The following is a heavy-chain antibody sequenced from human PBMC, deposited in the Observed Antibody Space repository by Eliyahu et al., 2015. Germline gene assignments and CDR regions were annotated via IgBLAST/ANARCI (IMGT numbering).Heavy chain of an antibody. V-gene: IGHV3-21*01. J-gene: IGHJ4*02. CDR1: GFTFSRYN. CDR2: IVSSSSYT. D-gene: IGHD1-26*01. Sequence: EVQLVESGGGLVKPGGSLRXSXAXXGFTFSRYNMNWVRQAPGKGLEWVSYIVSSSSYTYYADSVKGRFTISRDNAKNSLYLQMNSLRAEDTAVYYCARDPWELPTDRETDYWGQGTLVTVSS. CDR3: ARDPWELPTDRETDY.